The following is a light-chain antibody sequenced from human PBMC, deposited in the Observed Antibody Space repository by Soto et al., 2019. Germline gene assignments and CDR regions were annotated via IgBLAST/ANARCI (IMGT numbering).Light chain of an antibody. CDR1: QTISTS. J-gene: IGKJ5*01. Sequence: AIQLTQSPSFLSASVGDRVTITCRASQTISTSLDWYQQKPGKAPKDLIYDASTLQSGVPSRFSGSGSGADFTLTLSSLQLNGFVTEYYRQYNSYAITFGQGTRLEIK. CDR2: DAS. V-gene: IGKV1-13*02. CDR3: RQYNSYAIT.